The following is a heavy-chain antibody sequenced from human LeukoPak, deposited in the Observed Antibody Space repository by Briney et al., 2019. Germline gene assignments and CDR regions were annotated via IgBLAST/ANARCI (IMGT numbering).Heavy chain of an antibody. Sequence: GASVKVSCKASGYTSTSYAMHWVRQAPGQRLEWMGWINAGNGNTKYSQKFQGRVTITRDTSASTAYMELSNLRSEDTAVYYCARGPYYYGSGSYSSLDFDYWGQGTLVTVSS. D-gene: IGHD3-10*01. J-gene: IGHJ4*02. CDR3: ARGPYYYGSGSYSSLDFDY. CDR2: INAGNGNT. CDR1: GYTSTSYA. V-gene: IGHV1-3*01.